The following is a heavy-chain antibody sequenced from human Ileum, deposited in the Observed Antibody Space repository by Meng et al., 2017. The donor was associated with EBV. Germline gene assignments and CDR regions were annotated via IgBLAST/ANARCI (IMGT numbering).Heavy chain of an antibody. D-gene: IGHD5-18*01. CDR1: GSSITESNS. CDR2: NYHSGST. CDR3: ARWAFIYSYGFDH. Sequence: QVQLEESGPGLEKPSGTLTLTCAVSGSSITESNSWRWGRQPPGKGLEWIGVNYHSGSTNYNPSLQSRVTISVDKSKNQISLKLNSVTAADTAVYYCARWAFIYSYGFDHWGQGTLVTVSS. J-gene: IGHJ4*02. V-gene: IGHV4-4*02.